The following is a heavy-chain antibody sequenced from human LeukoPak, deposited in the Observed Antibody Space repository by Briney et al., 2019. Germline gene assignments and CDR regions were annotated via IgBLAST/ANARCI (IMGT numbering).Heavy chain of an antibody. CDR2: IKQDGSEK. J-gene: IGHJ3*02. CDR1: GFTFSSYW. V-gene: IGHV3-7*01. D-gene: IGHD3-3*01. Sequence: GGSLRLSCAASGFTFSSYWMSWVRQAPGKGLEWVANIKQDGSEKYYVDSVKGRFTISRDNAKNSLYLQMNSLRAEDTAVYYCAKGETIFGVVIGDAFDIWGQGTMVTVSS. CDR3: AKGETIFGVVIGDAFDI.